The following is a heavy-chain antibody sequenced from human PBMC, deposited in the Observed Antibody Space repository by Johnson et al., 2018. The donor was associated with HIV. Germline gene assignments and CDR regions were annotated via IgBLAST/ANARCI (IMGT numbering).Heavy chain of an antibody. Sequence: VQLVESGGGVVQPGRSLRLSCSASGFTFSSYAMHWVRQAPGKGLEWVAAISYDGSNKDYADSVKGRFTISRDNSKNTLYLQMNSLRAEDTAVYYCARDGPWLQSQRDAFDVWGQGTMVTVS. D-gene: IGHD5-24*01. V-gene: IGHV3-30*04. CDR3: ARDGPWLQSQRDAFDV. CDR2: ISYDGSNK. J-gene: IGHJ3*01. CDR1: GFTFSSYA.